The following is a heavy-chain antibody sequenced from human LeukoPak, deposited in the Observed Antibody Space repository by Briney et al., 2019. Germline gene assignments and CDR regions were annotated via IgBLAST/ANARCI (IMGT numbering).Heavy chain of an antibody. CDR1: GFTFSSYW. CDR3: ARGLYDSSGYPIDY. J-gene: IGHJ4*02. D-gene: IGHD3-22*01. Sequence: GGSLRLSCAASGFTFSSYWMSWVRQAPGKGLEWVSGINWNGGSTGYADSVKGRFTISRDNAKNSLYLQMNSLRAEDTALYHCARGLYDSSGYPIDYWGQGTLVTVSS. V-gene: IGHV3-20*01. CDR2: INWNGGST.